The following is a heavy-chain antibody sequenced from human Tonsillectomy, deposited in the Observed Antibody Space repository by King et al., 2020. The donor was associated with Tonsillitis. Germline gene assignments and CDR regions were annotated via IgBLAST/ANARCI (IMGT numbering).Heavy chain of an antibody. V-gene: IGHV3-7*01. Sequence: VQLVESGGGLVQPGGSLRLSCAATGFTFSSYWMTWVRQAPGKGLEWVANIRGDGSQTYYVDSVKGRFTISRDNAKNSVYLHMTNLRAEDTAVFYCARDRTPLCQHDTTTYYYDAFDIWGQGTMVTVSS. CDR2: IRGDGSQT. CDR1: GFTFSSYW. CDR3: ARDRTPLCQHDTTTYYYDAFDI. D-gene: IGHD3-22*01. J-gene: IGHJ3*02.